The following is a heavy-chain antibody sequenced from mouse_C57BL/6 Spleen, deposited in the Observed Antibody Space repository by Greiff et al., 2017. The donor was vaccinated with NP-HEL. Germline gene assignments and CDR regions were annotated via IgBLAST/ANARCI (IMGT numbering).Heavy chain of an antibody. CDR2: IDPENGDT. Sequence: VQLQQSGAELVRPGASVKLSCTASGFNIKDDYMHWVKQRPEQGLEWIGWIDPENGDTEYASKFQGKATITADTSSNTAYLQLSSLTSEDTAVYYCTTRWLLPLGDYWGQGTTLTVSS. CDR3: TTRWLLPLGDY. V-gene: IGHV14-4*01. J-gene: IGHJ2*01. D-gene: IGHD2-3*01. CDR1: GFNIKDDY.